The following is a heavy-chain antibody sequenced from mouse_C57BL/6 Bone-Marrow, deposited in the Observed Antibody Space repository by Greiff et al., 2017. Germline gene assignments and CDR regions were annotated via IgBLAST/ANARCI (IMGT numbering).Heavy chain of an antibody. CDR3: AIYYGYFFAY. CDR1: GYTFTSYW. Sequence: VQLQQPGAELVMPGASVKLSCKASGYTFTSYWMHWVKQRPGQGLEWIGEIDPSDSYTNYNQKFKGKSTLTVDKSSSTAYMQLSSLTSEDSAVYYCAIYYGYFFAYWGQGTLVTVSA. CDR2: IDPSDSYT. D-gene: IGHD2-2*01. J-gene: IGHJ3*01. V-gene: IGHV1-69*01.